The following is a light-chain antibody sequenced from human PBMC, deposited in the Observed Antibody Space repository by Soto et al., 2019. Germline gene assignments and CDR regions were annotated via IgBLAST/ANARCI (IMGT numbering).Light chain of an antibody. J-gene: IGLJ3*02. CDR2: HND. Sequence: QSALTQPRSVSGSPGQSVTISCTGTSSDVGGYNYVSWFQQLPGAAPKLLIYHNDKRPSGIPDRFSGSKSGTSATLGITGLQTGDEADYYCGTWDSSMSAAGWVFGGGTKLTVL. CDR3: GTWDSSMSAAGWV. V-gene: IGLV1-51*01. CDR1: SSDVGGYNY.